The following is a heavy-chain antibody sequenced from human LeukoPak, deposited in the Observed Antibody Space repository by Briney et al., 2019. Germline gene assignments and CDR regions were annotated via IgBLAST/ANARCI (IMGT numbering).Heavy chain of an antibody. CDR3: AGVTEYYDILTGYYY. J-gene: IGHJ4*02. Sequence: ASVKVSCKASGYTFTSYGISWVRQAPGQGLEWMGWISAYNGNTNYAQKLQGRVTMTTDTSTSTAYMELRSLRSDDTAVYYCAGVTEYYDILTGYYYWGQGTLVTVSS. V-gene: IGHV1-18*01. CDR2: ISAYNGNT. D-gene: IGHD3-9*01. CDR1: GYTFTSYG.